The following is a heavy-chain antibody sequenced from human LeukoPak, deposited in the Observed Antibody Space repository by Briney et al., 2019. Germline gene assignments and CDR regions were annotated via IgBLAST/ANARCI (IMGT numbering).Heavy chain of an antibody. CDR1: GFTVSSSY. CDR2: IFAGGRT. V-gene: IGHV3-66*01. CDR3: AKGIANYYLDY. Sequence: GGSLRLSCEASGFTVSSSYMNWVRGAPGKGLEGGSVIFAGGRTDHADSVKGRCTISRDTSKNTLYLQMNSLRAEDTAVYYCAKGIANYYLDYWGQGPLVTVSS. J-gene: IGHJ4*02. D-gene: IGHD6-13*01.